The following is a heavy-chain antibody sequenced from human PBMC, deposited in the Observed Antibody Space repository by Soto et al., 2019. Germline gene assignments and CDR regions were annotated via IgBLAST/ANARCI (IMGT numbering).Heavy chain of an antibody. CDR1: GFTFSSYA. CDR2: ISFDGSNK. J-gene: IGHJ4*02. D-gene: IGHD2-2*01. V-gene: IGHV3-30-3*01. CDR3: ARGPSSLTRFDY. Sequence: PGGSLRLSCAASGFTFSSYAMKWVRQAPGKGLGWVAVISFDGSNKYYADSVKGRFTISRDNSKNTLYLQMNSLRAEDTAVYFCARGPSSLTRFDYWGQGTMVTVSS.